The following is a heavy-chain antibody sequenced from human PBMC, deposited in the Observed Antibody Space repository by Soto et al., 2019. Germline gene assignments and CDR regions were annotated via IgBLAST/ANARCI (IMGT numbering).Heavy chain of an antibody. Sequence: QVQLVQSGAEEKKPGASVKVSCKASGYTFTSYAMHWVHQAPGQRLEWMGWINAGNGNTKYSQKFQGRVTITRDTSASTAYMELSSLRSEDTAVYYCARSPGGWLYYFDYWGQGTLVTVSS. J-gene: IGHJ4*02. D-gene: IGHD6-19*01. CDR3: ARSPGGWLYYFDY. CDR2: INAGNGNT. V-gene: IGHV1-3*05. CDR1: GYTFTSYA.